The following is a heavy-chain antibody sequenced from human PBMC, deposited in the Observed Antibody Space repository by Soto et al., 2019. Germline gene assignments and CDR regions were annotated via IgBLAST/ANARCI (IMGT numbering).Heavy chain of an antibody. V-gene: IGHV3-48*03. D-gene: IGHD2-15*01. J-gene: IGHJ2*01. Sequence: EVQLVESGGGLVQPGGSLRLSCAASGFTFTSYEMNWVRQAPGKGLEWVSYVSTSGSTIYYADSVKGRFTISRDNAKNSLYLQMNSLRAEDTAVYYCARDGGWLLKRKDWYFDLWGRGTLVTVSS. CDR1: GFTFTSYE. CDR3: ARDGGWLLKRKDWYFDL. CDR2: VSTSGSTI.